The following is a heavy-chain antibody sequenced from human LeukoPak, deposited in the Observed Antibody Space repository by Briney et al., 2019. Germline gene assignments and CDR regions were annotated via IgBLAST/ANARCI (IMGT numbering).Heavy chain of an antibody. J-gene: IGHJ5*02. CDR2: IYTSGST. D-gene: IGHD3-10*01. Sequence: SETLSLTCTVSGGSISSYYWSWIRQPAGKGLEWIGRIYTSGSTNYNPSLKSRVTMSVDTSKNQFSLKLSSVTAADTAVYYCAREEYYYGPGSYYGREPFDPWGQGTLVTVSS. V-gene: IGHV4-4*07. CDR3: AREEYYYGPGSYYGREPFDP. CDR1: GGSISSYY.